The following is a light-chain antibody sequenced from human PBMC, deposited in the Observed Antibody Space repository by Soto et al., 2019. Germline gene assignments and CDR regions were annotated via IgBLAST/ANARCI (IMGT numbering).Light chain of an antibody. J-gene: IGKJ4*01. CDR2: TAS. V-gene: IGKV1-39*01. CDR3: QQLNSYHPLT. Sequence: DIQMTQSPSSLSASVGDRVTITCRASQSISSYLNWYQQKPGKAPKLLIYTASTLQSGVPSRFSGSESGTDFTLTISSLQPEDFATYYCQQLNSYHPLTFGGGTKVDIK. CDR1: QSISSY.